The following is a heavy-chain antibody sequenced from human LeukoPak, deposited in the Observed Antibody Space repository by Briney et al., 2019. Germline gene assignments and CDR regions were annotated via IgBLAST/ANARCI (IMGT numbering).Heavy chain of an antibody. Sequence: GGSLRLSCAASGFTFSNYWMHWVRQAPGKGLVRVSRINRDGKSTNGMDSVKGRFTIYRATDKNSLYLQINSLRAEDTAVYYCASDGFPDFWSGYYVVTAKDAFDIWGQGTMVTVSS. CDR1: GFTFSNYW. D-gene: IGHD3-3*01. CDR2: INRDGKST. CDR3: ASDGFPDFWSGYYVVTAKDAFDI. J-gene: IGHJ3*02. V-gene: IGHV3-74*01.